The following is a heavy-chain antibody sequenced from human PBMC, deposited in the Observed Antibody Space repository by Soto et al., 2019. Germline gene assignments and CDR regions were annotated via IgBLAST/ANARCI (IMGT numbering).Heavy chain of an antibody. D-gene: IGHD1-26*01. CDR2: IYYSGST. Sequence: PSETLSLTCAVSGGSISSCGYSWSWIRQPPGKGLEWIGYIYYSGSTYYNPSLKSRVTISVDTSKNQFSLKLSSVTAADTAVYYCARIVGATLRHNWFDPWGQGTLVTVSS. V-gene: IGHV4-61*08. CDR3: ARIVGATLRHNWFDP. CDR1: GGSISSCGYS. J-gene: IGHJ5*02.